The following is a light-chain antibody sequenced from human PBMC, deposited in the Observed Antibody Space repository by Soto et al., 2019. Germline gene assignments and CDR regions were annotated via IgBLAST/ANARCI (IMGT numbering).Light chain of an antibody. V-gene: IGLV2-14*03. Sequence: QSALTQPASVSGSPGQSITISCTRTSSDVGRYSYVSWYQQHPGKVPKLLIYDVNNRPSGVSRRFSGSKSGSTASLTISGLQAEDEGDYYCSSYTTGSTVVFGGGTQLTVL. CDR1: SSDVGRYSY. J-gene: IGLJ7*01. CDR2: DVN. CDR3: SSYTTGSTVV.